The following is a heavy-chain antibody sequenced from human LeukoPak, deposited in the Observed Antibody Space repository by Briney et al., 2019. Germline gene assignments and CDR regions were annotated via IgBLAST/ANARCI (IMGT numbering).Heavy chain of an antibody. Sequence: GGSLRLSCAASGFTFSSYWMHWVRQAPGKGLVWVSRINSDGSSTSCADSVKGRFTISRDNAKNTLYLQMNSLRAEDTAVYYCARGPDDSQLAFYYYYGMDVWGQGTTVTDSS. CDR3: ARGPDDSQLAFYYYYGMDV. CDR1: GFTFSSYW. J-gene: IGHJ6*02. CDR2: INSDGSST. D-gene: IGHD6-6*01. V-gene: IGHV3-74*01.